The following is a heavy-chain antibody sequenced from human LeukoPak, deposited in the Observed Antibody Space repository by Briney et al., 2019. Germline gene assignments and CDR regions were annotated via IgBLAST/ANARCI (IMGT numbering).Heavy chain of an antibody. D-gene: IGHD2-21*02. Sequence: SVKVSCKASGGTFSSYAISWVRQAPGQGLEWMGGIIPIFGTANYAQKFQGRVTITADESTSTAYMELSSLRSEGTAVYYCARSPHTYCGGDCPFYYFDYWGQGTLVTVSS. J-gene: IGHJ4*02. CDR3: ARSPHTYCGGDCPFYYFDY. CDR2: IIPIFGTA. V-gene: IGHV1-69*13. CDR1: GGTFSSYA.